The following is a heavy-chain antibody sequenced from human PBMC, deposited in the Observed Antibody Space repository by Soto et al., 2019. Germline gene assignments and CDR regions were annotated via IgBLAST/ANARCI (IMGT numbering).Heavy chain of an antibody. D-gene: IGHD4-4*01. J-gene: IGHJ6*03. CDR3: ARRGTTVTSLTYYYYYMDV. CDR1: GGSISSYY. CDR2: IYYSGST. V-gene: IGHV4-59*08. Sequence: SETLSLTCTVSGGSISSYYWSWIRQPPGKGLEWIGYIYYSGSTNYNPSLKSRVTISVDTSKNQFSLKLSSVTAADTAVYYCARRGTTVTSLTYYYYYMDVWGKGTTVTVSS.